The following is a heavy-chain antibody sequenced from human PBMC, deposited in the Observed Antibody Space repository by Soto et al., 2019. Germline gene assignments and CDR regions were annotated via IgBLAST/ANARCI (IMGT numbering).Heavy chain of an antibody. V-gene: IGHV1-18*01. J-gene: IGHJ4*02. CDR2: ISAYNGNT. CDR1: GYTFTSYG. Sequence: QVQLVQSGAEVKKPGASVKVSCKASGYTFTSYGISWVRQAPGQGLEWMGWISAYNGNTNYAQKLQGRVTMTTDTXXSTAYMGLRSLSSDDPAVYYWARANGGSARSVLGYWGQGTLVTVSS. CDR3: ARANGGSARSVLGY. D-gene: IGHD1-26*01.